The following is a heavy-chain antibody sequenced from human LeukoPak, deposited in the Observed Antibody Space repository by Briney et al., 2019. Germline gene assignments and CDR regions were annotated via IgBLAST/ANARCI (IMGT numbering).Heavy chain of an antibody. D-gene: IGHD5-18*01. CDR3: ARNRRKQLWFIPFDS. CDR1: GSTFSSYW. J-gene: IGHJ4*02. Sequence: GGSLRLSCVASGSTFSSYWMSWVRQAPGKGLEWVGNIKEDGSEKFYADSVKGRFTISRDNAKNSLYLQLDSLRAEDTAIYYCARNRRKQLWFIPFDSWGQGTLVTVSS. V-gene: IGHV3-7*01. CDR2: IKEDGSEK.